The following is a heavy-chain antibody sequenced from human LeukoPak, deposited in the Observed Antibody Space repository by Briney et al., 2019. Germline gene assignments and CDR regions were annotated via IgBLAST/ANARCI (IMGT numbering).Heavy chain of an antibody. D-gene: IGHD4-17*01. CDR2: IWYDGSNK. V-gene: IGHV3-33*01. Sequence: GRSLRLSCAASGFTFSSYGMHWVRQAPGKGLEWVAVIWYDGSNKYYADSVKGRSTISRDNSKNTLYLQMNSLRAEDTAVYYCARAGTTVILDYWGQGTLVTVSS. CDR1: GFTFSSYG. CDR3: ARAGTTVILDY. J-gene: IGHJ4*02.